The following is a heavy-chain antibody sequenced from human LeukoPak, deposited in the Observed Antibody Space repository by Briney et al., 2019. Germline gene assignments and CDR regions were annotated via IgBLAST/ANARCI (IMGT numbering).Heavy chain of an antibody. CDR1: GFTFSSYG. CDR3: AKAVGGVGPLDY. D-gene: IGHD3-16*01. J-gene: IGHJ4*02. CDR2: ISYDGSNK. V-gene: IGHV3-30*18. Sequence: GRSLRLSCAASGFTFSSYGMHWVRQAPGKGLEWVAVISYDGSNKYYADSVKGRFTISRDNSKNTLYLQMNSLRAEDTAVYYCAKAVGGVGPLDYWGQGTLVTVSS.